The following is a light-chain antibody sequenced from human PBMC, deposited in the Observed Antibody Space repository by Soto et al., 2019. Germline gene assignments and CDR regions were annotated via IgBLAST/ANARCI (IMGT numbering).Light chain of an antibody. V-gene: IGKV3-20*01. CDR2: GAS. Sequence: EIVLTQSPGTLSLSPGERATLSCRASQSVSSSYLAWYQQKPGQAPRLLIYGASSRATGIPARISGTGSGTDFTLTISSLEPEDFAVYYCQQYGSSGTFGQGTKVDIK. CDR3: QQYGSSGT. J-gene: IGKJ1*01. CDR1: QSVSSSY.